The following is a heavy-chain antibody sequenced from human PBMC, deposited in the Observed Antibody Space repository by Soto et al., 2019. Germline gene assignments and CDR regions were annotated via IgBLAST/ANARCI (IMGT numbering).Heavy chain of an antibody. V-gene: IGHV3-30-3*01. CDR2: ISYDGSNK. J-gene: IGHJ4*02. CDR3: ARGGILTSSSPRYYFDY. Sequence: QVQLVESGGGVVQPGRSLRLSCAASGFTFSSYAMHWVRQAPGKGLEWVAVISYDGSNKYYADSVKGRFTISRDNSKNTLYLQMNSLRAEDTAVYYCARGGILTSSSPRYYFDYWGQGTLVTVSS. CDR1: GFTFSSYA. D-gene: IGHD6-6*01.